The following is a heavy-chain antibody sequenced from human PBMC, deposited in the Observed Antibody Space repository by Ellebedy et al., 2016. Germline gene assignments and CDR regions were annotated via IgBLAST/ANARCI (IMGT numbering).Heavy chain of an antibody. CDR1: GYTFTSYG. J-gene: IGHJ4*02. CDR2: ISAYNGNT. D-gene: IGHD6-13*01. V-gene: IGHV1-18*01. CDR3: ARVGRSIAAAGSNFDY. Sequence: ASVKVSCXASGYTFTSYGISWVRQAPGQGLEWMGWISAYNGNTNYAQKLQGRVTMTTDTSTSTAYMELRSLRSDDTAVYYCARVGRSIAAAGSNFDYWGQGTLVTVSS.